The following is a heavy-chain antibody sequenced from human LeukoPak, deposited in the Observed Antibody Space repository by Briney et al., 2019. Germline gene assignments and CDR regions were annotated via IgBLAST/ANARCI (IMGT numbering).Heavy chain of an antibody. V-gene: IGHV3-64*01. D-gene: IGHD2-21*02. J-gene: IGHJ4*02. Sequence: GGSLRLSCVASGFTFSTYAMHWVRQAPGKGLEYVSAITSDGGSAYYANSVKGRFTISRDNSKNTLYLQMGSLRAEDMAVYYCARGKGVFCGGDCSAPDYWGQGTLVTVSS. CDR2: ITSDGGSA. CDR3: ARGKGVFCGGDCSAPDY. CDR1: GFTFSTYA.